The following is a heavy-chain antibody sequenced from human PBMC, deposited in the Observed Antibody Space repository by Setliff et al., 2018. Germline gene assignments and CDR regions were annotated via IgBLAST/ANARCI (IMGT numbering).Heavy chain of an antibody. V-gene: IGHV3-23*01. D-gene: IGHD4-4*01. CDR2: ISGSGAI. Sequence: GGSLRLSCAASGFTFSNYAMSWVRQAPGKGLEWVSAISGSGAISYADSVKGRFTVSRDNSKNTLYLQMNSLRGEDTAVYYCAKDTGYYFDYWGQGTLVT. CDR1: GFTFSNYA. CDR3: AKDTGYYFDY. J-gene: IGHJ4*02.